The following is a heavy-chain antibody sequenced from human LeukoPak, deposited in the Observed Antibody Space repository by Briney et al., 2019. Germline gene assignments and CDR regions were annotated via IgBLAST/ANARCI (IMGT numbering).Heavy chain of an antibody. Sequence: PSETLSLTCAVYGGSFSGYYWSWIRQPPGKGLEWIGEINHSASTNYNPSLKSRVTISVDTSKNQFSLKLSSVTAADTAVYYCARRKMAKRNYFDYWGQGTLVTVSS. CDR2: INHSAST. V-gene: IGHV4-34*01. CDR1: GGSFSGYY. CDR3: ARRKMAKRNYFDY. J-gene: IGHJ4*02. D-gene: IGHD5-24*01.